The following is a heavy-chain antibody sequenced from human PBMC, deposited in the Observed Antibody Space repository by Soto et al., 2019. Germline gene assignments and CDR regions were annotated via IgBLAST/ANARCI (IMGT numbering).Heavy chain of an antibody. V-gene: IGHV4-30-2*01. CDR2: MYYNGRT. D-gene: IGHD1-7*01. J-gene: IGHJ4*02. CDR1: GGSTSSAGYS. Sequence: SETLSLTCAVSGGSTSSAGYSWSWIRHPPGKGLEWIGYMYYNGRTFYNPSLKSRVTISLDTSRNQFSLKLSSVTAADTAVYYGAKLNLNYVPYFDYWGQGTMVTVSS. CDR3: AKLNLNYVPYFDY.